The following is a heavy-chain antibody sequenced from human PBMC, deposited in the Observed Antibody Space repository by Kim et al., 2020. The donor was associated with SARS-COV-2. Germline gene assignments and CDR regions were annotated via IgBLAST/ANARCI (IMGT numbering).Heavy chain of an antibody. V-gene: IGHV4-59*09. Sequence: LKDRVTQSVDTSKNQFSLKLSSVTAADTAVYYCARGSSLTIFGVVGWFDPWGQGTLVTVSS. D-gene: IGHD3-3*01. J-gene: IGHJ5*02. CDR3: ARGSSLTIFGVVGWFDP.